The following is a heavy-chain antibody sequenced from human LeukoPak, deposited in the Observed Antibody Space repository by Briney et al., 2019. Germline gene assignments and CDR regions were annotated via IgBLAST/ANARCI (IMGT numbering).Heavy chain of an antibody. CDR2: INSDGSST. Sequence: PGGSLRLSCAASGFTFSSYWMHWVRQAPGKGLVWVSRINSDGSSTSYADSVKGRFTISRDNAKNTLYLQMNSLRAEDTAVYYCARDNSYYYDSSGSDLDYWGQGTLVTVSS. D-gene: IGHD3-22*01. CDR3: ARDNSYYYDSSGSDLDY. J-gene: IGHJ4*02. V-gene: IGHV3-74*01. CDR1: GFTFSSYW.